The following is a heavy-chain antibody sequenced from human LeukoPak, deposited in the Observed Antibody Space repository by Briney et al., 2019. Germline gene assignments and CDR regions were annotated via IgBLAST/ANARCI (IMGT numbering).Heavy chain of an antibody. CDR3: ARTYSNSWGEDCFDY. Sequence: PSQTLSLTCTVSRGSITSGDFYWSWIRQHPGKGLEWIGYIYYSGNTYYNPSLKSRVTISVDTSENQFSLKLSSVTAADTAVYYCARTYSNSWGEDCFDYWGQGTLVTVSS. D-gene: IGHD6-6*01. CDR1: RGSITSGDFY. V-gene: IGHV4-31*03. CDR2: IYYSGNT. J-gene: IGHJ4*02.